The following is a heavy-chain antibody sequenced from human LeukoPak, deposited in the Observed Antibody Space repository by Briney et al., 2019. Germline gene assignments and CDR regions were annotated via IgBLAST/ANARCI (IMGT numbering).Heavy chain of an antibody. CDR1: GFTFSNYG. J-gene: IGHJ4*02. D-gene: IGHD2-15*01. CDR3: ARDIGSGIFDY. CDR2: IWYDGSNK. V-gene: IGHV3-33*01. Sequence: GGSPRLSCAASGFTFSNYGMHWVRQAPGKGLEWVAFIWYDGSNKYYADSVKGRFTISRDNSKNTLYLQMNSLRAEDTAVYYCARDIGSGIFDYWGQGTLVTVSS.